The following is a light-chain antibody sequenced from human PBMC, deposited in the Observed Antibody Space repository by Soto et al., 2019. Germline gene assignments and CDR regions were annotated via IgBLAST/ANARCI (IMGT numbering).Light chain of an antibody. V-gene: IGKV1-27*01. Sequence: DIQMTQSPSSRAASVGDRLTFFGRPGRAIAIYLAWYQQKPGKAPKLLIYAASTLQSGVSSRFTGGGSGTDFSLTISSLQPEDVATYFCQNYNWPPFTFGPGTKVEIK. CDR1: RAIAIY. CDR3: QNYNWPPFT. CDR2: AAS. J-gene: IGKJ3*01.